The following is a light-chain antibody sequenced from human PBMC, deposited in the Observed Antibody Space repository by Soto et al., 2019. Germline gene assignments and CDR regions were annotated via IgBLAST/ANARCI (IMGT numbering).Light chain of an antibody. CDR1: SSDVGGYNY. CDR3: SSYTSSITYV. J-gene: IGLJ1*01. CDR2: EVT. V-gene: IGLV2-14*01. Sequence: QSALTQPASVSGSPGQSITISRTGTSSDVGGYNYVSWYQQHPGKAPKLMIYEVTNRPSGVSNRFSGSKSGNTASLTISGLQADDEADYYCSSYTSSITYVFGTGTKLTVL.